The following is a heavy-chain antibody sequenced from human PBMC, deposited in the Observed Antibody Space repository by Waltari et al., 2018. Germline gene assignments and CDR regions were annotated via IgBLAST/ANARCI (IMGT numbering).Heavy chain of an antibody. CDR2: FYYSGST. D-gene: IGHD2-15*01. Sequence: QLQLQESGPGLVKPSETLSLPCTVSGGSIRSSSYYWGWIRQPPGKGLAWIGSFYYSGSTYYNPSLKSRVTISVDTSKNQFSLKLSSVTAADTAVYYCARITVVNFFDYWGQGTLVTVSS. CDR3: ARITVVNFFDY. J-gene: IGHJ4*02. CDR1: GGSIRSSSYY. V-gene: IGHV4-39*07.